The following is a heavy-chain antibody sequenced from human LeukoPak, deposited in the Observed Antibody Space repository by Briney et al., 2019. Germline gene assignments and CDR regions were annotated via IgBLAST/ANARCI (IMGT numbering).Heavy chain of an antibody. Sequence: GRSLRLSCAASGFTFSSYGMHWVRQAPGKGLERVAVISYDGSNKYYADSVKGRFTISRDNSKNTLYLQMNSLRAEDTAVYYCAKVSFWSGYTIDYWGQGTLVTVSS. CDR3: AKVSFWSGYTIDY. D-gene: IGHD3-3*01. V-gene: IGHV3-30*19. J-gene: IGHJ4*02. CDR1: GFTFSSYG. CDR2: ISYDGSNK.